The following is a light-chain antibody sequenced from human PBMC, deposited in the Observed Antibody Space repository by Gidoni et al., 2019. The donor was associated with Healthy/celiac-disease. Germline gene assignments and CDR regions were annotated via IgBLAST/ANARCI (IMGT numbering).Light chain of an antibody. CDR2: GAS. J-gene: IGKJ4*01. Sequence: DIVFTQSPGTLSLSPGESATLSCRASQSVSSSYLAWYQQKPGQAPRLLIYGASSRATGIPDRFSGSGSGTDFTLTISRLEPEEFAVYYCQQYGSSPGLTFXGXTKVEIK. CDR3: QQYGSSPGLT. V-gene: IGKV3-20*01. CDR1: QSVSSSY.